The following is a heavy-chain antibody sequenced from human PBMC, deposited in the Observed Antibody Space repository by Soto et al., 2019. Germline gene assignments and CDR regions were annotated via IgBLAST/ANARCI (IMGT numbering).Heavy chain of an antibody. J-gene: IGHJ5*02. D-gene: IGHD6-19*01. CDR1: GGSINRSSYF. CDR2: IYYSGST. CDR3: ARHYSSGSRNWFDP. Sequence: SETLSLTCIVSGGSINRSSYFWVWVRQPPGKGLEWIGSIYYSGSTYYNPSLRSRVTISVDTSKNQFSLKLSSVTAADTAVFYCARHYSSGSRNWFDPWGQGTLVTVSS. V-gene: IGHV4-39*01.